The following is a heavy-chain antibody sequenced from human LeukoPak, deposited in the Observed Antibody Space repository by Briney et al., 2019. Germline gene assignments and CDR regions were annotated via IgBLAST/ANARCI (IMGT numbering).Heavy chain of an antibody. D-gene: IGHD3-16*02. V-gene: IGHV3-74*01. CDR2: IRSDGSDT. J-gene: IGHJ6*03. CDR3: AKGQEYYDYVWGSYRSHYYMDV. CDR1: GFTFSDTW. Sequence: PGGSLRLSCAASGFTFSDTWMHWVRQAPGEGLVWVSRIRSDGSDTRYAESVKGRFTISRDNAKNTLYLQMNSLRAEDTAVYYCAKGQEYYDYVWGSYRSHYYMDVWGKGTTVTISS.